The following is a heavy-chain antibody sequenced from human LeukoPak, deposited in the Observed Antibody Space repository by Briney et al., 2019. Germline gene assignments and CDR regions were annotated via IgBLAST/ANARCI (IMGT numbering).Heavy chain of an antibody. D-gene: IGHD6-13*01. CDR2: ISSSSSYI. J-gene: IGHJ6*03. CDR3: ARERIAAAGTLFDYYYYYYMDV. CDR1: GFTFSSYS. Sequence: AGGSLRLSCAASGFTFSSYSMNWVRQAPGKGLEWVSSISSSSSYIYYADSVKGRFTISRDNAKNSLYLQMNSLRAEDTAVYYCARERIAAAGTLFDYYYYYYMDVWGKGTTVTVSS. V-gene: IGHV3-21*01.